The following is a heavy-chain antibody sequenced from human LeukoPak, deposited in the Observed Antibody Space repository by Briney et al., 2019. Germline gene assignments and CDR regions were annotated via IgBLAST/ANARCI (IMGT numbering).Heavy chain of an antibody. CDR1: GYTFSSYY. D-gene: IGHD3-22*01. CDR3: TRDLWISSTIGYYFLVGY. V-gene: IGHV1-46*01. Sequence: ASVKVSCKASGYTFSSYYMHWVRQAPGQALEWMGIINPSGGSTSYAQKFQGRVTMTRDTSTSTVYMELSSLRSEDTAVYYCTRDLWISSTIGYYFLVGYWGQGTLVTVSS. CDR2: INPSGGST. J-gene: IGHJ4*02.